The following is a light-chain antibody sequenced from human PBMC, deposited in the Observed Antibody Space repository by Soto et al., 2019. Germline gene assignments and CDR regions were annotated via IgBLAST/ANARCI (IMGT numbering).Light chain of an antibody. CDR3: QQYHKWPPLT. CDR1: QRIGAK. V-gene: IGKV3-15*01. J-gene: IGKJ4*01. CDR2: DAS. Sequence: EVVMTQSPATLSVSPGERATLSCTASQRIGAKLALYQQKPGQAPRLLIYDASTRATDIPVRFSGSGSGTEFTLTITSLQSEDFAVYYCQQYHKWPPLTFGGGTKVEIK.